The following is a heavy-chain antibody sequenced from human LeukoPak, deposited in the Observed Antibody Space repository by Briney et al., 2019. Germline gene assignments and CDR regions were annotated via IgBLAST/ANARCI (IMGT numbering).Heavy chain of an antibody. Sequence: SETLSLTCDVSGGSVTSTNWWTWVRQPPGKGLEWIGSIYYSGSTYYNPSLKSRVTISVDMSKNQFSLKLSSVTAADTAVYYCASLYSSSWYFPFDYWGQGTLVTVSS. CDR2: IYYSGST. J-gene: IGHJ4*02. CDR1: GGSVTSTNW. CDR3: ASLYSSSWYFPFDY. V-gene: IGHV4-4*02. D-gene: IGHD6-13*01.